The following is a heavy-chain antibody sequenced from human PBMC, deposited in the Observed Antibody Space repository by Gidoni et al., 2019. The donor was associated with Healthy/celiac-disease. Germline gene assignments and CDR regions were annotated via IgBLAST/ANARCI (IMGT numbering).Heavy chain of an antibody. CDR1: GFTYSGSA. Sequence: EVQLVESGGGLVQPGGSLKLSCAASGFTYSGSAMHGVRQASGKGLEWVGRIRSKANSYATAYAASVKGRFTISRDDSKNTAYLQMNSLKTEDTAVYYCTRHVEYYGSGSASPPRHDYWGQGTLVTVSS. CDR2: IRSKANSYAT. J-gene: IGHJ4*02. V-gene: IGHV3-73*02. D-gene: IGHD3-10*01. CDR3: TRHVEYYGSGSASPPRHDY.